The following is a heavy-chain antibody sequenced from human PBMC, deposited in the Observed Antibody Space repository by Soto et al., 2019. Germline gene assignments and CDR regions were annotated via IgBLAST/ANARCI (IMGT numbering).Heavy chain of an antibody. CDR1: GFTFSSYA. CDR2: ISGNGAST. V-gene: IGHV3-23*01. Sequence: GGSLRLSCAASGFTFSSYAMSWVRQAPGRGLEWVSGISGNGASTYYADSVKGRFTISRDNSKNTLYLQMNSLRAEDTAVYYCARDRGYSYGSHYYYYGMDVWGQGTTVTVSS. D-gene: IGHD5-18*01. CDR3: ARDRGYSYGSHYYYYGMDV. J-gene: IGHJ6*02.